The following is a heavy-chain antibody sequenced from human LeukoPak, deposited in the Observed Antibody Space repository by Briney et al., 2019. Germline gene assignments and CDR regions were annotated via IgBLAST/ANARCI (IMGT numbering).Heavy chain of an antibody. Sequence: GSLRLSRAASGFTLRHYAMSWGRQGPGKGLGWGSAISVSGNTYHADSVKGRFTISRDSSKNTLYLQMNSLRAEDTAVYYCARGSYAYYYYYYMDVWGKGTTVTVSS. V-gene: IGHV3-23*01. D-gene: IGHD2-2*01. CDR2: ISVSGNT. CDR1: GFTLRHYA. CDR3: ARGSYAYYYYYYMDV. J-gene: IGHJ6*03.